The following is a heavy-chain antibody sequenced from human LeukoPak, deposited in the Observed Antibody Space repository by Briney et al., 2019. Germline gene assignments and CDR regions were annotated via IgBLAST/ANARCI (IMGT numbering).Heavy chain of an antibody. Sequence: SVKVSCKASGGTFSSYAISWVRQAPGQGLEWMGRIIPILGIANYAQKFQGRVTVTADKSTSTAYMELSSLRSEDTAVYYCARDISVDSWGYYYYGMDVWGQGTTVTVSS. CDR1: GGTFSSYA. D-gene: IGHD6-13*01. V-gene: IGHV1-69*04. J-gene: IGHJ6*02. CDR2: IIPILGIA. CDR3: ARDISVDSWGYYYYGMDV.